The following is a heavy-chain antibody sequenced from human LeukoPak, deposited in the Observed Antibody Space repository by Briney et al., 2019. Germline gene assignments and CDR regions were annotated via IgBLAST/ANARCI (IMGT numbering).Heavy chain of an antibody. CDR1: GFTFSSYW. CDR2: INTDGSST. D-gene: IGHD5-12*01. J-gene: IGHJ5*02. Sequence: GGSLRLSCAASGFTFSSYWMHWVRQAPGKGLVWVSRINTDGSSTSYADSVKGRFTISRDNAKNTLYLQMNSLRAEDTAVYYCARQGSWASFDPWGQGTLVTVSS. V-gene: IGHV3-74*01. CDR3: ARQGSWASFDP.